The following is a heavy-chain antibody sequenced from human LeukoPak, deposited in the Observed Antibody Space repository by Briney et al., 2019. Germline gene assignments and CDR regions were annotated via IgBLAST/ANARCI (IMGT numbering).Heavy chain of an antibody. CDR3: ATGTTVTPNDGFDY. CDR2: ISAYNGNT. Sequence: GASVKVSCKASYYTFTNYGITWVRQAPGQGLEWMGWISAYNGNTFYAQNLQGRVTMTTDTSTSTAYMELRSLTSDDTAVYYCATGTTVTPNDGFDYWGQGTLVTVSS. V-gene: IGHV1-18*01. D-gene: IGHD4-17*01. J-gene: IGHJ4*02. CDR1: YYTFTNYG.